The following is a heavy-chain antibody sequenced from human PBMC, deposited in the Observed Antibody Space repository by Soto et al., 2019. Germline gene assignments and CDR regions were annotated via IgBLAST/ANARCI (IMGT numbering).Heavy chain of an antibody. Sequence: QVQLVESGGGVVQPGRSLRLSCAASGFTFSSYGMHWVRQAPGKGLEWVAVISYDGSNKYYADSVKGRFTISRDNSKNTLYLRMSSLRAEDTAVYYCAKDGYYYDSSGYYSSYGYFDLWGRGTLVTVS. D-gene: IGHD3-22*01. V-gene: IGHV3-30*18. CDR2: ISYDGSNK. J-gene: IGHJ2*01. CDR1: GFTFSSYG. CDR3: AKDGYYYDSSGYYSSYGYFDL.